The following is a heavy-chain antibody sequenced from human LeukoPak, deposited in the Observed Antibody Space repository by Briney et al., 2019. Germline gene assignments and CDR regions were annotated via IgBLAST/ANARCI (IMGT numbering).Heavy chain of an antibody. CDR3: ARFDDYGGNGLDY. Sequence: GRSLRLSCAASGFTFSSYAMHWVRQAPGKGLEWVAVISYDGSNKYYADSVKGRFTISRDNSKNTLYLQMNSLRAEDTAVYYCARFDDYGGNGLDYWGQGTLVTVFS. CDR2: ISYDGSNK. CDR1: GFTFSSYA. J-gene: IGHJ4*02. D-gene: IGHD4-23*01. V-gene: IGHV3-30-3*01.